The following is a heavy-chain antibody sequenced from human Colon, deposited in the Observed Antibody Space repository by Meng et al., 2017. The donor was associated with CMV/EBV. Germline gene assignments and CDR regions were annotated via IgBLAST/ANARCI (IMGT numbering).Heavy chain of an antibody. Sequence: GESLKISCAVSGFSFSGSAINWIRQAPGKGLEWVGRIRGRGNNFSTASAASVRGRFTFSRDDSENTAYLQIDNLRTEDTAAYYCTRISATAVKPPDFWGQGTLVTVSS. J-gene: IGHJ4*02. CDR2: IRGRGNNFST. CDR1: GFSFSGSA. D-gene: IGHD3-10*01. CDR3: TRISATAVKPPDF. V-gene: IGHV3-73*01.